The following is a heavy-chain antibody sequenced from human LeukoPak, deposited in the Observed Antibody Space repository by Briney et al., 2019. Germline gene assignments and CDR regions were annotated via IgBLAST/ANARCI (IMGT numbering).Heavy chain of an antibody. CDR2: IYHSGST. V-gene: IGHV4-4*02. CDR3: ASCRGSDAFDI. J-gene: IGHJ3*02. CDR1: GGSISSSNR. Sequence: SGTLSLTFAVSGGSISSSNRWSWVCQPPGKGLEWIGEIYHSGSTNYNPSLKSRVTISVDKSKNQFSLKLSSVTAADTAVYYCASCRGSDAFDIWGQGTMVTVSS. D-gene: IGHD2-15*01.